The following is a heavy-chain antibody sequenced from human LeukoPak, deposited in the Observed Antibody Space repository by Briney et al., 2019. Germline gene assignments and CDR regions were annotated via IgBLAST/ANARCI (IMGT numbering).Heavy chain of an antibody. Sequence: SETLSLTCAVYGGSFSGYYWSWIRQPPGKGLGWIGEINHSGSTNYNPSLKSRVTISVDTSKNQFSLKLSSVTAADTAVYYCARRNLLSGAFDIWGQGTMVTVSS. D-gene: IGHD2-2*01. CDR2: INHSGST. V-gene: IGHV4-34*01. CDR1: GGSFSGYY. J-gene: IGHJ3*02. CDR3: ARRNLLSGAFDI.